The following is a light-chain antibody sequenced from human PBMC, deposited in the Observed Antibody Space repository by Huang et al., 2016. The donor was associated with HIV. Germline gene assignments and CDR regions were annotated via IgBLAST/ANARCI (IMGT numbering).Light chain of an antibody. Sequence: DIQMTQSPSTLSASVGDRVTITCLASQSISSWLAWYQQKPGKAPKLLITKASSLESGVPSRFSGSGSGTDFTLTISSLQPDDLATYHCQQYNSYPYTFGQGTKLEIK. J-gene: IGKJ2*01. CDR1: QSISSW. CDR2: KAS. CDR3: QQYNSYPYT. V-gene: IGKV1-5*03.